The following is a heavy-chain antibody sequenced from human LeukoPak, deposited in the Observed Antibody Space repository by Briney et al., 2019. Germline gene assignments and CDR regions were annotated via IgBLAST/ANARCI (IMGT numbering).Heavy chain of an antibody. CDR2: INHSGST. CDR1: GGSFSGYY. V-gene: IGHV4-34*01. Sequence: SETLSLTCAVYGGSFSGYYWSWIRQPPGKELEWIGEINHSGSTNYNPSLKSRVTMSVDTSKNQFSLKLSSVTAADTAVYYCARAGFGSGSYQTLKYNWFDPWGQGTLVTVSS. D-gene: IGHD3-10*01. J-gene: IGHJ5*02. CDR3: ARAGFGSGSYQTLKYNWFDP.